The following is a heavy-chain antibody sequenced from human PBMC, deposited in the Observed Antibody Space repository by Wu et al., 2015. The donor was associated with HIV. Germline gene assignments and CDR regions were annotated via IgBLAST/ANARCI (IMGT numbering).Heavy chain of an antibody. CDR1: GYTFITHA. CDR3: ARVFEDSSGYYSWFDP. CDR2: ITTHNGYT. V-gene: IGHV1-18*01. D-gene: IGHD3-22*01. J-gene: IGHJ5*02. Sequence: QVQLVQSGAEVKKPGASVKVSCKASGYTFITHAITWVRQAPGQRPEWMGWITTHNGYTKYAQKFQDRLSLTTDTSATTAYMELRSLRSDDTAVYYCARVFEDSSGYYSWFDPSGPREPWSPSPQ.